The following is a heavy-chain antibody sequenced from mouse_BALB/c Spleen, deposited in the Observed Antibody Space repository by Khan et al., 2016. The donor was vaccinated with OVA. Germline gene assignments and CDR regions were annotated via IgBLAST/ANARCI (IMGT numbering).Heavy chain of an antibody. D-gene: IGHD1-1*01. CDR3: ANHGSSSAWLTY. Sequence: QVQLQQSGAELAKPGASVKMSCKASGYTFTSYWMHWVKQRPGQGLEWIGYINPSTGYTEYNQRFKDKATLTADKSSSTAYMQLSSLTSEEAAVYYCANHGSSSAWLTYWAKGLWSLSLQ. CDR2: INPSTGYT. V-gene: IGHV1-7*01. CDR1: GYTFTSYW. J-gene: IGHJ3*01.